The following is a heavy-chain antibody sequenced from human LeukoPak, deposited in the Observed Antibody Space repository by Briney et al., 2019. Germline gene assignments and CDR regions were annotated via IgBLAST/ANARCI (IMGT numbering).Heavy chain of an antibody. J-gene: IGHJ5*02. D-gene: IGHD2-2*01. CDR2: ISAYNGNT. V-gene: IGHV1-18*01. CDR1: GYTFTSYG. Sequence: GASVKVSCKASGYTFTSYGISWVRQAPGQGLEWMGWISAYNGNTNYAQKLQGRVTMTTDTSTSTAYMELRSLRSDDTAVYYCARGIGYCSSTSCYNWFDPWGREPWSPSPQ. CDR3: ARGIGYCSSTSCYNWFDP.